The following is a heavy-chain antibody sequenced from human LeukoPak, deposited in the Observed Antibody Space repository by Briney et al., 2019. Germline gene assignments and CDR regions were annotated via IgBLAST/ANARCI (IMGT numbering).Heavy chain of an antibody. CDR3: AKDRVFADYDFWSGSFDY. D-gene: IGHD3-3*01. V-gene: IGHV3-30*02. CDR1: GFTFSSYG. Sequence: GGSLRLSCAASGFTFSSYGMHWVRQAPGKGLEWVAFIRYDGSNKYYADSVKGRFTISRDNSKNTLYLQMNSLRAEDTAVYYCAKDRVFADYDFWSGSFDYWGQGTLVTVSS. J-gene: IGHJ4*02. CDR2: IRYDGSNK.